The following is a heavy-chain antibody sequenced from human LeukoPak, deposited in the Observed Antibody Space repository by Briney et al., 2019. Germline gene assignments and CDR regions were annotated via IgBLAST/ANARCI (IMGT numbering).Heavy chain of an antibody. V-gene: IGHV3-23*01. CDR2: ISGTSGRT. J-gene: IGHJ3*02. CDR3: ARDDYGGKLDI. Sequence: PGGSLRLSCAASEFTFSNYAMSWVRQAPGKGLEWVSRISGTSGRTFYTDSVTGRFTISRDNSKNTVHLQMNSLRAEDTAVYYCARDDYGGKLDIWGQGTVVTVSS. D-gene: IGHD4-23*01. CDR1: EFTFSNYA.